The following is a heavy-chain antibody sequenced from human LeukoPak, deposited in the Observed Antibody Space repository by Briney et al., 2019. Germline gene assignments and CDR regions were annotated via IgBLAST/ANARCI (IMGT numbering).Heavy chain of an antibody. J-gene: IGHJ4*02. CDR3: AGGRYGDSTGY. CDR2: IYSGSTT. CDR1: GGSISSSSYY. Sequence: SETLSLTCTVSGGSISSSSYYWGWIRQPPGKGLEWIGSIYSGSTTYYNPSLKSRVTISVDTSKNQFSLKLSSVTAADTAVYYCAGGRYGDSTGYWGQGTLVTVSS. V-gene: IGHV4-39*07. D-gene: IGHD4-17*01.